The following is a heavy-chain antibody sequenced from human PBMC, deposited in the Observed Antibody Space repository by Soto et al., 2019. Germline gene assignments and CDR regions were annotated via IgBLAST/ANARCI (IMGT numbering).Heavy chain of an antibody. Sequence: EVQLVESGGGLVQPGGSLRLSCAASGFTFSSYAMHWVRQAPGKGLEYVSAISSNGGSTYYANSVKGRFTISRDNSKNTLYLQIGSLRTEDMAVYYCARSYSGYYFDYWGQGTLVTVSS. CDR2: ISSNGGST. CDR3: ARSYSGYYFDY. J-gene: IGHJ4*02. CDR1: GFTFSSYA. V-gene: IGHV3-64*01. D-gene: IGHD1-26*01.